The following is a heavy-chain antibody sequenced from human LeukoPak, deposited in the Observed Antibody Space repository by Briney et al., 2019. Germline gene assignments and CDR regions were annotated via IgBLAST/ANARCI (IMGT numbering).Heavy chain of an antibody. CDR2: IWYVGSNK. CDR3: AKGGYCSSTSCYIGGIDY. D-gene: IGHD2-2*02. J-gene: IGHJ4*02. CDR1: GFTFSSYG. V-gene: IGHV3-33*06. Sequence: GGSLRLSCAASGFTFSSYGMHWVRQAPGKGLEWVAVIWYVGSNKYYADSVKGRFTISRDNSKNTLYLQMNSLRAEDTAVYYCAKGGYCSSTSCYIGGIDYWGQGTLVTVSS.